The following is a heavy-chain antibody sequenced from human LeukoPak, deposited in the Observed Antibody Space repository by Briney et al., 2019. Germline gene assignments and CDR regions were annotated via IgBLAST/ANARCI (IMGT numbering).Heavy chain of an antibody. J-gene: IGHJ4*02. CDR1: GGSISSGSYY. CDR3: ARERMVYVDY. D-gene: IGHD2-8*01. CDR2: IYTSGST. V-gene: IGHV4-61*02. Sequence: SETLSLTCTVSGGSISSGSYYWSWIRQPAGKGLEWIGRIYTSGSTNYNPSPKSRVTISVDTSKNQFSLKLSSVTAADTAVYYCARERMVYVDYWAQGTLVTFSS.